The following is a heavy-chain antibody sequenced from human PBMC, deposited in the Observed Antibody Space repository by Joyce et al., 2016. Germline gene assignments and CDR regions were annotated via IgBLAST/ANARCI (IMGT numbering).Heavy chain of an antibody. CDR3: ARDGTNYDFDL. CDR1: GYTFTSHH. CDR2: MKTNSDFT. Sequence: QVQLVQSGAEVKKPGASLKVSCKASGYTFTSHHMHWVRQVPGQGLEWMGIMKTNSDFTSYSQKFQGRVTMTKDTSTSTVYMELSSLRFDDGAVYYCARDGTNYDFDLWGQGTMVTVSS. D-gene: IGHD1-14*01. V-gene: IGHV1-46*01. J-gene: IGHJ3*01.